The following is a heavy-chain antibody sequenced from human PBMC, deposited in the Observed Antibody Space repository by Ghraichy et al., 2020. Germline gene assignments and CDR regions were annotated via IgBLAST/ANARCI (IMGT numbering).Heavy chain of an antibody. Sequence: GGSLRLSCAASGYTFSDYYMTWIRQAPGKGLEWVSYISGSGSSIKYADSVKGRFSISRDNPKKTMYLQMNSLRADDTAVYYCARDLQFCSHKYYHDLEVWGQGNTVIVSS. CDR3: ARDLQFCSHKYYHDLEV. CDR2: ISGSGSSI. J-gene: IGHJ6*02. D-gene: IGHD2-15*01. CDR1: GYTFSDYY. V-gene: IGHV3-11*01.